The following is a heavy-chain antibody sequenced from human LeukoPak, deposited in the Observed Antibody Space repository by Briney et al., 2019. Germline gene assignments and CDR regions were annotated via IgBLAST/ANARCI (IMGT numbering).Heavy chain of an antibody. Sequence: GGSLRLSCGASGFTFSTHWMNWVRQAPGKGLEGVANIKQGGSETNYVGSVKGRFTVSRDDAKNSVYLQMDSLRAEDTAIYYCARGPHYGSRSDHLDCWGQGTLVTVSS. CDR3: ARGPHYGSRSDHLDC. CDR2: IKQGGSET. J-gene: IGHJ4*02. CDR1: GFTFSTHW. D-gene: IGHD3-10*01. V-gene: IGHV3-7*03.